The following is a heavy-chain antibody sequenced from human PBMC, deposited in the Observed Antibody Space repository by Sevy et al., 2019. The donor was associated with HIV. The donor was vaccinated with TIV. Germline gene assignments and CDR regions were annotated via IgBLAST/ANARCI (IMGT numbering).Heavy chain of an antibody. V-gene: IGHV5-51*01. D-gene: IGHD3-22*01. Sequence: GESLKISCKGSGYSFTSYWIGWVRQTPGKGLEWMGIIYPSDSDTRYSPSFQGQVTISADNSVSTAYLQWSSLKASDTAMYYCARRNYYDSSGLFDSWGQGTLVTVSS. CDR2: IYPSDSDT. J-gene: IGHJ4*02. CDR3: ARRNYYDSSGLFDS. CDR1: GYSFTSYW.